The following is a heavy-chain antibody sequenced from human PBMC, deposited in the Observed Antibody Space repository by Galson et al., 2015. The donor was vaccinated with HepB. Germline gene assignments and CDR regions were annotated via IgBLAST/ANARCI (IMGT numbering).Heavy chain of an antibody. V-gene: IGHV5-51*01. CDR1: GYSFTSYW. J-gene: IGHJ4*02. CDR2: IYPGDSDT. D-gene: IGHD3-10*01. Sequence: QSGAEVKKPGESLKISCKGSGYSFTSYWIGWVRQMPGKGLEWMGIIYPGDSDTRYSPSFQGQVTISADKSISTAYLQWSSLEASDTAMYYCARGNLVRGVITDFDYWGQGTLVTVSS. CDR3: ARGNLVRGVITDFDY.